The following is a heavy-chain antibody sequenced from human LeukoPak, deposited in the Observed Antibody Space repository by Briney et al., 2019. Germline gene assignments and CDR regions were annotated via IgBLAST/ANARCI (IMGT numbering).Heavy chain of an antibody. CDR3: AREFVVRGVIITFRYYMDV. Sequence: GGSLRLSCAASGYTFSSYSMNWVRQAPGKGLEWVSSISSSSSYIYYADSVKGRFTISRDNAKNSLYLQMNSLRAEDTAVYYCAREFVVRGVIITFRYYMDVWGKGTTVTISS. V-gene: IGHV3-21*01. CDR1: GYTFSSYS. D-gene: IGHD3-10*01. CDR2: ISSSSSYI. J-gene: IGHJ6*03.